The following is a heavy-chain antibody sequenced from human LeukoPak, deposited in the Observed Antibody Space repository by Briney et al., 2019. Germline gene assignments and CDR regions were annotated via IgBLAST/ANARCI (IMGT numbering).Heavy chain of an antibody. D-gene: IGHD6-6*01. CDR1: GSSISSAYF. Sequence: SETLSLTCTVSGSSISSAYFWGWIRQPPGKGLEWIGNIYHSGSTFYNPSLKSRITISVDTSKNQFSLRLSSVTAADTAVYYCARDWGVSARPGYMDVWGKGTTVTVSS. V-gene: IGHV4-38-2*02. J-gene: IGHJ6*03. CDR3: ARDWGVSARPGYMDV. CDR2: IYHSGST.